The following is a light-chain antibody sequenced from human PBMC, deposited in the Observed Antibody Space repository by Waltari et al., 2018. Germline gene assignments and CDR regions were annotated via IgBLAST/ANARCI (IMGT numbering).Light chain of an antibody. CDR2: DAS. V-gene: IGKV3-11*01. CDR1: QSVSSY. Sequence: EIVLTQSPATLSLSPGERATLSCRASQSVSSYLAWYQQKPGQAPRLLIYDASNRATGIPARFSGRWSATDFTLTISSLEPEDFAVYYCQQRSNWLVTFGQGTKVEIK. J-gene: IGKJ1*01. CDR3: QQRSNWLVT.